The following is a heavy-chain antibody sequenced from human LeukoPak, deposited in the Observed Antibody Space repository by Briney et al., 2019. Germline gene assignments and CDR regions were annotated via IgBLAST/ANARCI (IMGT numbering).Heavy chain of an antibody. CDR3: ARDSPPDY. CDR1: GGSISSYY. J-gene: IGHJ4*02. CDR2: IYYSGST. Sequence: SETLSLTCTVSGGSISSYYWSWIREPPGKGLEWIGYIYYSGSTNYNPSLKSRVTISVDTSKDQFSLKLSSVTAADTAVYYCARDSPPDYWGQGTLVTVSS. V-gene: IGHV4-59*01.